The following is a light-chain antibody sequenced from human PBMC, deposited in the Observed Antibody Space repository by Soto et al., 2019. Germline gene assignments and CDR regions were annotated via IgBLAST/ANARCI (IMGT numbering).Light chain of an antibody. J-gene: IGKJ2*01. V-gene: IGKV3-15*01. CDR2: GAS. Sequence: EIVMTQSPATLSVSPGEGATLSCRASQSVSTNLAWYQQKPGQAPRLLIYGASTRATGIPARFSGSGSGTEFTLTVNSLQSEDFAVYYCQQYNNWPPYTFGQGTKLEIK. CDR1: QSVSTN. CDR3: QQYNNWPPYT.